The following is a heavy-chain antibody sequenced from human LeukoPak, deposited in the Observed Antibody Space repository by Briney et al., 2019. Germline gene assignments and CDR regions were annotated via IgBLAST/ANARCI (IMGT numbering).Heavy chain of an antibody. CDR2: IIPIFGTA. Sequence: GASVKVSCKASGGTFSSYAISWVRQAPGQGLEWMGGIIPIFGTANYAQKFQGRVTITADESTSTAYMELNSLRAEDTAVYYCAKYPRIVVVPAAFRFDDWGQGTLVTVSS. V-gene: IGHV1-69*13. CDR3: AKYPRIVVVPAAFRFDD. CDR1: GGTFSSYA. D-gene: IGHD2-2*01. J-gene: IGHJ4*02.